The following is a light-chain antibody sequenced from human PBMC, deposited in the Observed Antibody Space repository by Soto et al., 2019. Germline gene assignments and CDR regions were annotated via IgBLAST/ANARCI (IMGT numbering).Light chain of an antibody. J-gene: IGLJ1*01. V-gene: IGLV1-51*01. CDR1: SSNIGGNS. CDR3: GSCESNLSAYV. Sequence: SVLTQPASVSAAPGQKVTISCSGSSSNIGGNSVSWYQQLPGTAPKLLIYDDNKRPSGIPDRFSGSKSGTSATLGITGFQTGDEADYYCGSCESNLSAYVLKTGP. CDR2: DDN.